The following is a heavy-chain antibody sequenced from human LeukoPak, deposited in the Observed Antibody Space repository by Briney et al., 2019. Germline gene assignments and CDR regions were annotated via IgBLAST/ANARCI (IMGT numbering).Heavy chain of an antibody. J-gene: IGHJ6*02. CDR3: ARVSLGNEPGSPQNYYYYGMDV. CDR1: GGTFSSYA. Sequence: SVKVSCKASGGTFSSYAISWVRQAPGQGLEWMGGIIPIFGTANYAQKFQGRVTITADESTSIAYMELSSLRSEDTAVYYCARVSLGNEPGSPQNYYYYGMDVWGQGTTVTVSS. CDR2: IIPIFGTA. V-gene: IGHV1-69*13.